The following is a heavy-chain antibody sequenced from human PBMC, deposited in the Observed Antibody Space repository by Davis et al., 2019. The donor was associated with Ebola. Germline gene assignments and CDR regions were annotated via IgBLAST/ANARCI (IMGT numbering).Heavy chain of an antibody. CDR3: AAEGHSGYGHYPY. CDR1: GGSFSGYY. CDR2: INHSGST. D-gene: IGHD5-12*01. V-gene: IGHV4-34*01. J-gene: IGHJ4*02. Sequence: MPSETLSLTCAVYGGSFSGYYWSWIRQPPGKGLEWIGEINHSGSTNYNPSLKSRVTISVDKSKNQFSLKLSSVTAADTAVYYCAAEGHSGYGHYPYWGQGTLVTVSS.